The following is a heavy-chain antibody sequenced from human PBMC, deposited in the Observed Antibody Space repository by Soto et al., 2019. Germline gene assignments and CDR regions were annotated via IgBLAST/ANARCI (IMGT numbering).Heavy chain of an antibody. J-gene: IGHJ4*02. Sequence: QVLLVQSGAEVTKPGASVKVSCKASGYTFTRYAMHWVRQAPGQGLEWMGWINARNGNTKYSQKFQDRVTITRDTSASTAYMELSSLRSEDTAIYYCARDETFAWNDDLDFWGQGPLVTVSS. CDR3: ARDETFAWNDDLDF. CDR2: INARNGNT. V-gene: IGHV1-3*01. CDR1: GYTFTRYA. D-gene: IGHD1-1*01.